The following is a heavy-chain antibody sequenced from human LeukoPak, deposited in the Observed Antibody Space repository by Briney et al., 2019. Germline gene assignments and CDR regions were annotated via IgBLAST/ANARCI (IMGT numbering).Heavy chain of an antibody. D-gene: IGHD2-2*01. J-gene: IGHJ4*02. CDR2: ISSSGSTI. V-gene: IGHV3-48*03. Sequence: GGSLRLSCAASGFTFSSYEMNWVRQAPGKGLEWVSCISSSGSTIYYADSVKGRFTISRDNAKNSLYLQMNSLRAEDTAVYYCARGRPSHYFDYWGQGTPVTVSS. CDR1: GFTFSSYE. CDR3: ARGRPSHYFDY.